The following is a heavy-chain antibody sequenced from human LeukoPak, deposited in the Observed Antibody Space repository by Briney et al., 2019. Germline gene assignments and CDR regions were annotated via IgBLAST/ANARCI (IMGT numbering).Heavy chain of an antibody. CDR2: IYYSGST. V-gene: IGHV4-39*07. J-gene: IGHJ4*02. CDR1: GGSISSSSYY. D-gene: IGHD5-18*01. CDR3: ARRDSLYFDY. Sequence: SETLSLTCTVSGGSISSSSYYWGWIRQPPGKGLEWIGSIYYSGSTYYNPSLKSRVTISVDTSKNQFSLKLSSVTAADTAVYYCARRDSLYFDYWGQGTLVTVSS.